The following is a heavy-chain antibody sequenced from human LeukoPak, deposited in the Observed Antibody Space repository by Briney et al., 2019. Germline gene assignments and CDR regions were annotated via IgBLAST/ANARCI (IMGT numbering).Heavy chain of an antibody. CDR2: IYSGGST. CDR1: GFTVSSNY. D-gene: IGHD3-16*01. J-gene: IGHJ6*03. CDR3: ARGRGLWLRYYYYYSYMDV. Sequence: GGSLRLSCAASGFTVSSNYMSWVRQAPGKGLEWVSVIYSGGSTYYADSVTGRFTISRDNSKNTLYLQMNSLRAEDTAVYYCARGRGLWLRYYYYYSYMDVWGKGTTVTVSS. V-gene: IGHV3-66*02.